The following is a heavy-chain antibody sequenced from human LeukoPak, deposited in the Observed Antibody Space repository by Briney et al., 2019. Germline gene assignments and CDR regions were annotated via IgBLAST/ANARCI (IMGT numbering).Heavy chain of an antibody. CDR2: ISYDGSNE. CDR3: AKGRWFGALRDAFDI. J-gene: IGHJ3*02. CDR1: GFTFTSYA. V-gene: IGHV3-30-3*01. Sequence: GGSLRLSCAASGFTFTSYARHWVRQAPGRGLEWVAFISYDGSNEYYADSVKGRFTISRDNSENTLYLQMNSLRAEDTAVYYCAKGRWFGALRDAFDIWGQGTMVTVSS. D-gene: IGHD3-10*01.